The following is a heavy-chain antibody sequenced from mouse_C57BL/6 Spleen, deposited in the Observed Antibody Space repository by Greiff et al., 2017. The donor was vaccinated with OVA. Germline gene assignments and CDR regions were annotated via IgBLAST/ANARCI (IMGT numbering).Heavy chain of an antibody. Sequence: QVQLKESGPGLVAPSQSLSITCTVSGFSLTSYAISWVRQPPGKGLEWLGVIWTGGGTNYNSALKSSLNTSKDNSKSQDILKMTSLQTAATAGYCGARGRTEEFDYWGQGTTLTVSS. V-gene: IGHV2-9-1*01. J-gene: IGHJ2*01. CDR1: GFSLTSYA. CDR3: ARGRTEEFDY. CDR2: IWTGGGT.